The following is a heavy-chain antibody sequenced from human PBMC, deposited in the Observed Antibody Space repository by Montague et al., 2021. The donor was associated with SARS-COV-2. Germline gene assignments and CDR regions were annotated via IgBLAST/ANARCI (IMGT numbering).Heavy chain of an antibody. CDR1: GGSISSFY. V-gene: IGHV4-59*08. CDR3: ARHYSATLPAVY. Sequence: SETLSLTCTVSGGSISSFYWSWFRQPPGKGLEWIGYISHSGSTNYNPSLTSRVTMLVDTSKNQFSLKVNSVTAADTAVYYCARHYSATLPAVYWGQGTLVTVSS. D-gene: IGHD2-15*01. J-gene: IGHJ4*02. CDR2: ISHSGST.